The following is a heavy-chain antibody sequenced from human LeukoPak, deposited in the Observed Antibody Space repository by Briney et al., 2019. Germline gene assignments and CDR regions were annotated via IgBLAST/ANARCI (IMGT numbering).Heavy chain of an antibody. CDR3: AANSADYNTLGSSYKV. Sequence: SETLSLTCNTYGGSFSGYYWSWIRQPPGKGLEWIGEINHSGSTNYNPSLKSRVFISVDTSKNQFSLKLTSVTAADTAVFYCAANSADYNTLGSSYKVWGQGTLVTVSS. CDR1: GGSFSGYY. V-gene: IGHV4-34*01. CDR2: INHSGST. J-gene: IGHJ4*02. D-gene: IGHD3-10*01.